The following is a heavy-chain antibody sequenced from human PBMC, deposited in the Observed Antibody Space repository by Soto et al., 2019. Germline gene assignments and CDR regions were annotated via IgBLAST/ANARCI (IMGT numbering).Heavy chain of an antibody. CDR2: ISSGGGTT. J-gene: IGHJ4*02. CDR3: ASEYGSGFPVY. D-gene: IGHD3-10*01. CDR1: GLTFSSYE. Sequence: VQLVASGGGLVQPGGSLRLSCAASGLTFSSYEMNWVRQAPGKGLEWVSYISSGGGTTYYADSVKGRFTISRDNAKNSLYLQMNRLSAEDTALYYWASEYGSGFPVYWGQGTLVTVSS. V-gene: IGHV3-48*03.